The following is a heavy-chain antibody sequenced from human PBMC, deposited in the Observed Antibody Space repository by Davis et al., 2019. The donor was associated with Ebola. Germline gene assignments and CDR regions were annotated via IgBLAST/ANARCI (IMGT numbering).Heavy chain of an antibody. V-gene: IGHV3-30*04. CDR3: ARGHYGMDV. CDR1: GFTFSSYA. Sequence: GESLKISCAASGFTFSSYAMHWVRQAPGKGLEWVAVISYDGSNKYYADSVKGRFTISRDNAKNSLYLQMSSLRAEDTAVYYCARGHYGMDVWGKGTTVTVSS. CDR2: ISYDGSNK. J-gene: IGHJ6*04.